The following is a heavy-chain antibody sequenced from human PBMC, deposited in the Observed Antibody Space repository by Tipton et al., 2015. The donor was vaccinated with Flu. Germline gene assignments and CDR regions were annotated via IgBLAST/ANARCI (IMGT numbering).Heavy chain of an antibody. D-gene: IGHD6-19*01. CDR3: AKDGWDTSGWYPFDY. V-gene: IGHV3-30*02. CDR1: GFTFSGYG. CDR2: IRHDESDK. Sequence: GSLRLSCAASGFTFSGYGMHWVRQAPGKGLEWVAFIRHDESDKYYADSVKGRFTISRDNSKNALYLLINSLRAEDTAVYYCAKDGWDTSGWYPFDYWGQGTLVTVPS. J-gene: IGHJ4*02.